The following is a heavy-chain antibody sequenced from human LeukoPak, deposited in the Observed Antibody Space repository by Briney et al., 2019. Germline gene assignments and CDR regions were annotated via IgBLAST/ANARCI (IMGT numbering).Heavy chain of an antibody. CDR3: ARPNGDYGGFDR. Sequence: ASLKVSCKASGYTFTSYYMHWVRQAPGQGLEWMGIINPSGGSTSYAQKFQGRVTMTRDTSTSTVYMELSSLGSENTAVYYCARPNGDYGGFDRWAQETLLPVSS. CDR2: INPSGGST. V-gene: IGHV1-46*01. CDR1: GYTFTSYY. D-gene: IGHD4-17*01. J-gene: IGHJ5*02.